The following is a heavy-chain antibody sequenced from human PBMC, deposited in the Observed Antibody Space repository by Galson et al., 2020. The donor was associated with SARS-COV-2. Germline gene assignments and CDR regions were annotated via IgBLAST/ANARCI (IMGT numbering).Heavy chain of an antibody. Sequence: GESLKISCAASGFTFSSYAMHWVRQAPGKGLEWVAVISYDGSNKYYADSVKGRFTISRDNSKNTLYLQMNSLRAEDTAVYYCARASSGSYSSWFDPWGQGTLVTVSS. J-gene: IGHJ5*02. CDR1: GFTFSSYA. CDR2: ISYDGSNK. CDR3: ARASSGSYSSWFDP. V-gene: IGHV3-30-3*01. D-gene: IGHD1-26*01.